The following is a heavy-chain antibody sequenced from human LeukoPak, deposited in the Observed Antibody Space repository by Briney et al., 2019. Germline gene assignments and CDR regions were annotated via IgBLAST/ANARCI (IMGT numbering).Heavy chain of an antibody. CDR2: ISSSSSYI. J-gene: IGHJ4*02. CDR1: GFTFSSYS. Sequence: PGGSLRLSCAASGFTFSSYSMNWVRQAPGKGLEWVSSISSSSSYIYYADSVKGRFTISRDNAKNSLYLQMNSLRAEDTAVYYCARGPLIQGFFDYWGQGTLVTVSS. CDR3: ARGPLIQGFFDY. D-gene: IGHD3-16*01. V-gene: IGHV3-21*01.